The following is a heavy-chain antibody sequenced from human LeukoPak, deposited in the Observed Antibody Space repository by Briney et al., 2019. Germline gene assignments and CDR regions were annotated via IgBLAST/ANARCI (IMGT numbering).Heavy chain of an antibody. V-gene: IGHV3-30-3*01. Sequence: PGGSLRLSCAASGFTFSSNAMHWVRQAPGKGLEWVAVISYDASNKYYADSVKGRFTISRDNSKNTLYLQMNSLRGEDTSAYYCARGSGSSTRGWFDPWGQGTLVTVSS. J-gene: IGHJ5*02. CDR2: ISYDASNK. D-gene: IGHD6-13*01. CDR1: GFTFSSNA. CDR3: ARGSGSSTRGWFDP.